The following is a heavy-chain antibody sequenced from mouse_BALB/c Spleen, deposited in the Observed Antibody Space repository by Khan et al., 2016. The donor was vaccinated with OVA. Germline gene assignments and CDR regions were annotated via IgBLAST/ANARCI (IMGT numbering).Heavy chain of an antibody. J-gene: IGHJ3*01. CDR2: IDPSDNYT. D-gene: IGHD1-1*01. CDR1: GYPLTSYW. CDR3: ARSFYCGSSAWFGY. Sequence: QVQLQQSGAELVKPGASVKLSCKASGYPLTSYWLHWVKRRPGQGLEWIGEIDPSDNYTNYNQKFKGKATLTVDKSSSTTYMQLSSLTSEDSAVYYCARSFYCGSSAWFGYWGQGTLVTVSA. V-gene: IGHV1-69*02.